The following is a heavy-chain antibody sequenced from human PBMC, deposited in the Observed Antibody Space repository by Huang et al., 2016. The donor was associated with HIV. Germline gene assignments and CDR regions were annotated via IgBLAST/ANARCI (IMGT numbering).Heavy chain of an antibody. CDR3: ARLTSGWYQDY. Sequence: QVQLVQSGPEVKKPGASVKVSCQTSGYIFSNYDINWVRQAPVPGLQWMGWRNPNSGKTAYGKKFQGRVTLTRSTSTGAAYMVLNSLTSQDTAVYYCARLTSGWYQDYWGQGTLVTVSS. V-gene: IGHV1-8*01. D-gene: IGHD6-19*01. CDR1: GYIFSNYD. CDR2: RNPNSGKT. J-gene: IGHJ4*02.